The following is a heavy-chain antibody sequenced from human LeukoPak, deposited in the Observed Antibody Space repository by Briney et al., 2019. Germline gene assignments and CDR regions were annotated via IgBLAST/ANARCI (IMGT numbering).Heavy chain of an antibody. CDR3: GSGPKVVTPIPFYYSDY. D-gene: IGHD2-21*02. Sequence: ACVKVSCKASGYTFTGYYIHWVRQAPGQGREWMGWINPNSGGTNCPQKFQGRVTMTRDTSISTAYMEVSRLRSDDTAVYYCGSGPKVVTPIPFYYSDYWGQGTLVTVSS. CDR2: INPNSGGT. V-gene: IGHV1-2*02. J-gene: IGHJ4*02. CDR1: GYTFTGYY.